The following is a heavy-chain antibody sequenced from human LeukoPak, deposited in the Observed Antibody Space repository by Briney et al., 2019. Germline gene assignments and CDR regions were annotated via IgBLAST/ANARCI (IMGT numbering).Heavy chain of an antibody. CDR1: GGSISSSSYY. V-gene: IGHV4-39*01. CDR3: ARHVGTFLKRRNFDY. J-gene: IGHJ4*02. CDR2: IYYSGST. D-gene: IGHD2-15*01. Sequence: SETLSLTCTVPGGSISSSSYYWGWIRQPPGKGLEWIGSIYYSGSTYYNPSLKSRVTISVDTSKNQFSLKLSSVTAADTAVYYCARHVGTFLKRRNFDYWGQGTLVTVSS.